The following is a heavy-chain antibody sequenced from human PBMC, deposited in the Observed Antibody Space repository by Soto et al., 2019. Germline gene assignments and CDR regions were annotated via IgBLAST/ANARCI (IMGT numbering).Heavy chain of an antibody. CDR2: ISAYNGNT. CDR3: ARLYCISTSCYLGMDV. Sequence: QVPLVQSGAEVKKPGASVKVSCKASGYTFTSYGISWVRQAPGQGLEWMGWISAYNGNTNYAQKLQGRVTMTTDTSKSTAYMELRSLRSDDTAVYYCARLYCISTSCYLGMDVWGQGTTVTVSS. D-gene: IGHD2-2*01. V-gene: IGHV1-18*01. CDR1: GYTFTSYG. J-gene: IGHJ6*02.